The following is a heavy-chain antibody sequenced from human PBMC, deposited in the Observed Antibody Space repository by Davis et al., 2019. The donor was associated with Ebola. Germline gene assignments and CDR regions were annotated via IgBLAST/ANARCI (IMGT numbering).Heavy chain of an antibody. CDR2: ITGSSTTI. CDR1: GFTFSNYG. J-gene: IGHJ4*02. CDR3: TTSFDY. Sequence: GGSLRLSCAASGFTFSNYGMHWVRQAPGKGLEWVSYITGSSTTIYYADSVKGRFTISRDNAENSLYLQMNSLRGEDTAVYYCTTSFDYWGQGTLVTVSS. V-gene: IGHV3-48*04.